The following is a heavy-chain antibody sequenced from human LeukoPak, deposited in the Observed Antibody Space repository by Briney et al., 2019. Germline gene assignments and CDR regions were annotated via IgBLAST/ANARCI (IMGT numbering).Heavy chain of an antibody. D-gene: IGHD3-16*02. CDR1: GFTFSSYS. CDR2: ISSSSTI. CDR3: ARAGIMITFGGVIDPFDY. J-gene: IGHJ4*02. Sequence: GGSLRLSCAASGFTFSSYSMNWVRQAPGKGLEWVSYISSSSTIYYADSVKGRFTISRDNAKNSLYLQMNSLRAEDTAVYYCARAGIMITFGGVIDPFDYWGQGTLVTVSS. V-gene: IGHV3-48*01.